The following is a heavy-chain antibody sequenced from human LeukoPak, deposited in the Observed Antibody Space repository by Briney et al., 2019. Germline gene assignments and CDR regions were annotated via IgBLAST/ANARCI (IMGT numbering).Heavy chain of an antibody. CDR1: GLTFSSCA. J-gene: IGHJ4*02. Sequence: GGSLRLSCAASGLTFSSCAMSWVSNAPGKGLGWDSYISSSSDYTNYADSVKGRFTISRDNAKKSLYLQMDSLRADDTAVYYCAGPTCLRGGYCSTNFWGQGTLVTVSS. D-gene: IGHD2-2*01. CDR3: AGPTCLRGGYCSTNF. V-gene: IGHV3-11*03. CDR2: ISSSSDYT.